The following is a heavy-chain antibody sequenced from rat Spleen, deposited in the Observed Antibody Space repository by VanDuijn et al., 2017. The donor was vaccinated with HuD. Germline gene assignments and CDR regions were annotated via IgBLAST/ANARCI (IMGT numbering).Heavy chain of an antibody. V-gene: IGHV5-19*01. Sequence: EVQLVESGGGLVQPGRSLKLSCTASGFSFSNYGMYWIHQTPTKGLEWVASINWGGSSTYYPDNVKGRFTISRDNAKNALYLQMDSLRSEDTAIYYCIKVLGNWFAYWGQGTLVTVSS. CDR3: IKVLGNWFAY. CDR2: INWGGSST. CDR1: GFSFSNYG. J-gene: IGHJ3*01. D-gene: IGHD5-1*01.